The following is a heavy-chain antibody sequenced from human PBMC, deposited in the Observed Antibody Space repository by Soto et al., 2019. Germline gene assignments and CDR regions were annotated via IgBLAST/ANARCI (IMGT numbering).Heavy chain of an antibody. Sequence: QVQLQESGPGLVKPSETLSLTCTVSGGSISSYYWSWIRQPPGKGLEWIGYIYYSGSTNYNPSLKSRFTLAVDTSKNQSSLKLSSVTAADTAVYYCARGDCSGGSCYSENWFDPWGQGTLVTVSS. J-gene: IGHJ5*02. V-gene: IGHV4-59*01. CDR3: ARGDCSGGSCYSENWFDP. CDR1: GGSISSYY. D-gene: IGHD2-15*01. CDR2: IYYSGST.